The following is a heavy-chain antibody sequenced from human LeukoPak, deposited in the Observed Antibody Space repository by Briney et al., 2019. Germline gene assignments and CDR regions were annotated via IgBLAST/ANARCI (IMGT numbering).Heavy chain of an antibody. Sequence: ASVKVSCKASGYSFNRYAIHWVRQAPGQRLEWVGWINAGNGDTEYSQKFQGRVTITRDTSASTAYMELSSLRSEDTAVYYCARGRPIVVVPAAMGGEGDYWGQGTLVTVSS. V-gene: IGHV1-3*01. CDR3: ARGRPIVVVPAAMGGEGDY. CDR1: GYSFNRYA. D-gene: IGHD2-2*01. J-gene: IGHJ4*02. CDR2: INAGNGDT.